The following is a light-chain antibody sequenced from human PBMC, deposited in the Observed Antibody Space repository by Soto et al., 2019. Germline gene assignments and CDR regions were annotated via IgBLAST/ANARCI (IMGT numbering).Light chain of an antibody. Sequence: DIQMTQSPATLSASVGDRVTITCRASQSVSSWLAWYQQKPGKAPNLLIYYTSNLDSGVPSRFSGSGSGTEFSLTISSLEPDDFATYYCQQYKSFSLTFGGGTRVEVK. J-gene: IGKJ4*01. CDR1: QSVSSW. V-gene: IGKV1-5*03. CDR3: QQYKSFSLT. CDR2: YTS.